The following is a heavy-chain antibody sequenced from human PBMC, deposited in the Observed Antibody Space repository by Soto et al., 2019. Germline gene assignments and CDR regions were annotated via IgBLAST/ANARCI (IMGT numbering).Heavy chain of an antibody. CDR2: ISSSSSYI. V-gene: IGHV3-21*01. CDR1: GFALKIYT. J-gene: IGHJ4*02. Sequence: LSYAASGFALKIYTRNWVRQAPGKGREWASSISSSSSYIYYADSVKGRFTISRDNAKNSLYLQMNSLRAEDTAVYYCARDQLGVYWGQGTLVTVSS. D-gene: IGHD6-6*01. CDR3: ARDQLGVY.